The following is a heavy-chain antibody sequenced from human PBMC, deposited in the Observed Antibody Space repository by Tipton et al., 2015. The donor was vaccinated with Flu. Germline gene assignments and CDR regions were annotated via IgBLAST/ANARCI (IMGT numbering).Heavy chain of an antibody. V-gene: IGHV4-61*02. J-gene: IGHJ3*01. D-gene: IGHD2/OR15-2a*01. CDR1: GRPIRSGVYF. CDR2: IYANGTT. Sequence: TLSLTCSVSGRPIRSGVYFWNWLRQSAGKGLEWIGRIYANGTTNYNPSLKSRVTISVDLPTNNFFLNLTPVTAADTAIYYCARDRYFPSAFDFWGHGTLVTVSS. CDR3: ARDRYFPSAFDF.